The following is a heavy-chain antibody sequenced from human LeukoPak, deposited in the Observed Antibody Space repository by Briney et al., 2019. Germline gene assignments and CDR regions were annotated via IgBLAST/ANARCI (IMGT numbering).Heavy chain of an antibody. V-gene: IGHV3-7*01. CDR3: SRGEFEWIQGSYGLSV. J-gene: IGHJ6*02. CDR1: GFTFSSYA. D-gene: IGHD5-18*01. CDR2: IKQDGSEK. Sequence: GGSLRLSCAASGFTFSSYAMSWVRQAPGKGLEWVANIKQDGSEKYYVDSAKGRFTIARDNARNSLYLQMNSLRAEDTAVYYCSRGEFEWIQGSYGLSVWGQGTTVTVSS.